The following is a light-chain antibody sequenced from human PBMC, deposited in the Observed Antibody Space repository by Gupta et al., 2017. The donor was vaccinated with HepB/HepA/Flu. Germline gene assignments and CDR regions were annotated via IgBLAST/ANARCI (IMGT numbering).Light chain of an antibody. Sequence: IVLTQSPGPLSLSPGERATLSCRASQSVSSSYLAWYQQKPGQAPRLLIYGASSRATGIPERFSGSGSGTDFTLTISRLEPEDFAVYYCQRYGSAPVAFGQGTKVEIK. CDR3: QRYGSAPVA. V-gene: IGKV3-20*01. CDR2: GAS. CDR1: QSVSSSY. J-gene: IGKJ1*01.